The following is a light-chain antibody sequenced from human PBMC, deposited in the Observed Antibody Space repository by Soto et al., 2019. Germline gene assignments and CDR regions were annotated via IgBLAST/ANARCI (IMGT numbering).Light chain of an antibody. Sequence: QSALTQPASVSGSPGQSITLSCTGTSSDIGGYDYVSWYQRHPGKAPKLIIYDVNNRPSGVPNRFSGSKSGNTASLTISGLQAEDEADYYCHSYASGSSHVVFGGGTKLTVL. CDR3: HSYASGSSHVV. CDR1: SSDIGGYDY. V-gene: IGLV2-14*01. CDR2: DVN. J-gene: IGLJ2*01.